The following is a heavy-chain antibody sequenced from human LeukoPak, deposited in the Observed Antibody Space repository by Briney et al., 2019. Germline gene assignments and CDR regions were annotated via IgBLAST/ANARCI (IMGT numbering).Heavy chain of an antibody. CDR1: GFTFSNYA. D-gene: IGHD6-13*01. V-gene: IGHV3-48*02. J-gene: IGHJ4*02. CDR2: ISTSGSTI. CDR3: ARVRGSSWYFDY. Sequence: PGGSLRLSCAASGFTFSNYAMNWVRHAPGKGLKWVSFISTSGSTIYYADSVKGRFTISRDNAKNSLYLQMNSLRDEDTAVYYCARVRGSSWYFDYWGQGTLVTVSS.